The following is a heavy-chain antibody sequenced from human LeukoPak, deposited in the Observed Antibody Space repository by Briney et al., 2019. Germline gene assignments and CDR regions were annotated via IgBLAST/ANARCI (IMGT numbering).Heavy chain of an antibody. J-gene: IGHJ4*02. V-gene: IGHV3-9*01. D-gene: IGHD6-13*01. CDR1: GFTFDDYA. CDR3: AKDTYSYSSSWYPSHFDY. Sequence: GRSLRLSCAASGFTFDDYAMHWVRQAPGKGLEWVSGISWNSGSIGYADSVKGRFTISRDNAKNSLYLQMNSLRAEDTALYYCAKDTYSYSSSWYPSHFDYWGQGTLVTVSS. CDR2: ISWNSGSI.